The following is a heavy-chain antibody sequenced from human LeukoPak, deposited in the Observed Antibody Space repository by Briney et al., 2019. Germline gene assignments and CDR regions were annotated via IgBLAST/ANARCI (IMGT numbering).Heavy chain of an antibody. V-gene: IGHV1-24*01. J-gene: IGHJ4*02. CDR2: FDPEDGET. CDR1: GYTLTELS. Sequence: GASVKVSCKVSGYTLTELSMHWVRQAPGKGLEWMGGFDPEDGETIYAQKFQGRVTMTKDTSTDTAYMELSSLRSEDTAVYYCADLYSYGHYWGQGTLVTVSS. D-gene: IGHD5-18*01. CDR3: ADLYSYGHY.